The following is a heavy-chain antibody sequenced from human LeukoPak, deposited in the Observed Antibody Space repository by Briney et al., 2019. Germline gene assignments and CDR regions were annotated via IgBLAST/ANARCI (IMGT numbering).Heavy chain of an antibody. Sequence: SETLSLTCTVSGGSISSTGYYWTWVRRPAGKGLEWIGRIYPRGSTLYNPSLKSRVTLSVDTSKNQFSLRLASVTAADTAVYYCARVYGGYDFNYYYYYMDVWGKGTTVTISS. CDR2: IYPRGST. D-gene: IGHD5-12*01. J-gene: IGHJ6*03. CDR1: GGSISSTGYY. CDR3: ARVYGGYDFNYYYYYMDV. V-gene: IGHV4-61*02.